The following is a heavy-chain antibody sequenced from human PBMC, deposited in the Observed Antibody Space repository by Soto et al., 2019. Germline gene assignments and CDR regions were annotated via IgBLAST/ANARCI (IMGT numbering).Heavy chain of an antibody. CDR1: GGSISSGDYY. J-gene: IGHJ4*02. CDR3: AREEEGLLTGFDY. CDR2: IYYSGST. D-gene: IGHD3-10*01. V-gene: IGHV4-30-4*01. Sequence: KPSETLSLTCTVSGGSISSGDYYWSWIRQPPGKGLEWIGYIYYSGSTYYNPSLKSRVTISVDTSKNQFSLKLSSVTAADTAVYYCAREEEGLLTGFDYWGQGTLVTVSS.